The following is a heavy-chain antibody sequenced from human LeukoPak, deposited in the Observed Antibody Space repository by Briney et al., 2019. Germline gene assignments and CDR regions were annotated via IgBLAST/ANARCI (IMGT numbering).Heavy chain of an antibody. V-gene: IGHV1-18*01. CDR2: ISAYNGNT. CDR3: ARDRNGDYGDY. J-gene: IGHJ4*02. D-gene: IGHD4-17*01. Sequence: ASVKVSCKASGYTFTSYGLSWVRQAPGQGLEWMGWISAYNGNTNYEQKLQGRVTMTTDTSTSTAYMEQRCLRSDDTGVYYCARDRNGDYGDYWGQGTLVTVSS. CDR1: GYTFTSYG.